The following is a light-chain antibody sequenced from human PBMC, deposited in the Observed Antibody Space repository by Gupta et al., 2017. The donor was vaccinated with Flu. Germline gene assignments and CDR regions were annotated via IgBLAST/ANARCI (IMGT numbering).Light chain of an antibody. V-gene: IGKV1-5*03. CDR2: KTS. J-gene: IGKJ2*01. Sequence: PSPRSASVGDRVTITCRTSQSISGWLARHQQKSGKAPKLLIYKTSSLQSRVPSRLRRCGSGTEFTLTMRSLQADDFTTYYCQEDDRYAYTFGQGTKLDIK. CDR3: QEDDRYAYT. CDR1: QSISGW.